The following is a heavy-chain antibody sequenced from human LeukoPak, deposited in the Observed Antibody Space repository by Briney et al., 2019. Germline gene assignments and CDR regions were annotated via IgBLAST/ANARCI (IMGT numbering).Heavy chain of an antibody. V-gene: IGHV4-34*01. Sequence: SETLSLTCAVYGGSFSGYYWSWIRQPPGKGLEWIGEINHSGSTNYNPFLKSRVTISVDTSKNQFSLKLSSVTAADTAVYYCARIRYFDPFDYWGQGTLVTVSS. CDR1: GGSFSGYY. CDR2: INHSGST. D-gene: IGHD3-9*01. J-gene: IGHJ4*02. CDR3: ARIRYFDPFDY.